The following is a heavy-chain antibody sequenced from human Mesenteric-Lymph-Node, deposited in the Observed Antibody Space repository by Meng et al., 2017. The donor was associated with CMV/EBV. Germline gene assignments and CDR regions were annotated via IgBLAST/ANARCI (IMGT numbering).Heavy chain of an antibody. J-gene: IGHJ4*02. D-gene: IGHD2-21*01. CDR3: ATQPYCGDECYFDY. CDR1: GFTFSDYY. CDR2: SSSSGSTI. V-gene: IGHV3-11*04. Sequence: GESLKISCAVSGFTFSDYYMSWIRQAPGKGLEWVSYSSSSGSTIYYAEAVKGRFTIYRDKAKHSLYLQMNSLRAEETAGYNCATQPYCGDECYFDYWGQGTLVTVSS.